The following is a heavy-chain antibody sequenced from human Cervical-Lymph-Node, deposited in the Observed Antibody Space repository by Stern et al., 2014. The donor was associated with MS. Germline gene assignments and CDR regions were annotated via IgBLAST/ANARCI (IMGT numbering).Heavy chain of an antibody. CDR2: VWRDGSNQ. D-gene: IGHD2-8*02. CDR1: GFTFSSHC. CDR3: VRDVSDSAWCKDH. J-gene: IGHJ4*02. Sequence: VQLVESGGGVVQPGRSLRLSCEASGFTFSSHCMHWVRQAPGKGLEWVTLVWRDGSNQDYADSVKGRFTVYRDNSEDTLYLQMNRLRGGVTAVYYCVRDVSDSAWCKDHWGQGTLVTVSS. V-gene: IGHV3-33*01.